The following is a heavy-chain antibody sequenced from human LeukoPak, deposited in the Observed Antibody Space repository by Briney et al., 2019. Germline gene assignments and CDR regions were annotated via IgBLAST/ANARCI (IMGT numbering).Heavy chain of an antibody. D-gene: IGHD5-12*01. CDR2: ISAQNGNT. Sequence: RRASVKVSCKASGYTFTSYDINWLRQAPGQGLEWMGWISAQNGNTNYMQQFLDRVTMTRDTSASTAYMELRSLKSDDTAVYYCARESNGGYGFDYWGQGTPVTVAS. CDR3: ARESNGGYGFDY. CDR1: GYTFTSYD. V-gene: IGHV1-18*01. J-gene: IGHJ4*02.